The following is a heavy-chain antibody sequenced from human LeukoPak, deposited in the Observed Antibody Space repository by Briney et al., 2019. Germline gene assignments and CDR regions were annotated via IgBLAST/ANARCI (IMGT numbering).Heavy chain of an antibody. V-gene: IGHV1-2*04. CDR2: INPNSGGT. Sequence: GASVEVSCKASGYTFTGYYMHWVRQAPGQGLEWMGWINPNSGGTNYAQKFQGWVTMTRDTSISTAYMELSRLRSDDTAVYYCARARGVRGVTSYFDYWGQGTLVTVSS. D-gene: IGHD3-10*01. CDR1: GYTFTGYY. CDR3: ARARGVRGVTSYFDY. J-gene: IGHJ4*02.